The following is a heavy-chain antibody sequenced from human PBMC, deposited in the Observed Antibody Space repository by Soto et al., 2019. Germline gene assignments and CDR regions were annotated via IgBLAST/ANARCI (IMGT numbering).Heavy chain of an antibody. CDR2: IYYSGST. CDR1: GGSVSSGSYY. D-gene: IGHD3-3*01. CDR3: ARGDPYYDFWSGTFDYYYGMDV. V-gene: IGHV4-61*01. Sequence: SETLSLTXTVSGGSVSSGSYYWSWIRQPPGKGLEWIGYIYYSGSTNYNPSLKSRVTISVDTSKNQFSLKLSSVTAADTAVYYCARGDPYYDFWSGTFDYYYGMDVWGQGTTVTVS. J-gene: IGHJ6*02.